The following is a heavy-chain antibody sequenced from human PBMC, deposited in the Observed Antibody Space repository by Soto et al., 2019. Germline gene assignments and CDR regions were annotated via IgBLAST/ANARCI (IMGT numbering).Heavy chain of an antibody. CDR3: ARAQTITSLEFDP. CDR1: GGTFSSYT. D-gene: IGHD3-10*01. V-gene: IGHV1-69*02. J-gene: IGHJ5*02. Sequence: QVQLVQSGAEVKKPGSSVKVSCKASGGTFSSYTISWVRQAPGQGLEWMGRIIPILGIANYAQKFQGRVTITADKSTSTAYMELSSLRSEDTAVYYCARAQTITSLEFDPWGQGTLVTVSS. CDR2: IIPILGIA.